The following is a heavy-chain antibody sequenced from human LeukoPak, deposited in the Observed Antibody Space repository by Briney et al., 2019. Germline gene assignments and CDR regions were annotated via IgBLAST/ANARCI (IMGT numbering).Heavy chain of an antibody. J-gene: IGHJ4*02. Sequence: PGESLRLSCVASGFMFSSYTVAWVRQAPGKGLEWISSISSSSSFIYYSDSVRGRLSLSRDNARNSVFLQLSSLRANDTAVYFCARENCGSTDCDLYFWGQGTLVIVSS. V-gene: IGHV3-21*01. CDR1: GFMFSSYT. CDR2: ISSSSSFI. CDR3: ARENCGSTDCDLYF. D-gene: IGHD2-2*01.